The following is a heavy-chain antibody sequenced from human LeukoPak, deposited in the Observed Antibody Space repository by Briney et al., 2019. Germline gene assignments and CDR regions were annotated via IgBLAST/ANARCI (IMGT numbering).Heavy chain of an antibody. J-gene: IGHJ4*02. CDR1: GGSISSGSYY. CDR3: ARYYDFVPDY. V-gene: IGHV4-61*02. Sequence: PSETLSLTCTVSGGSISSGSYYWSWIRQPAGKGLEWIGRIYTSGSTNYNPSLKSRVTISVDTPKNQCSLKLSSVTAADTAVYYCARYYDFVPDYWGQGTLVTVSS. CDR2: IYTSGST. D-gene: IGHD3-3*01.